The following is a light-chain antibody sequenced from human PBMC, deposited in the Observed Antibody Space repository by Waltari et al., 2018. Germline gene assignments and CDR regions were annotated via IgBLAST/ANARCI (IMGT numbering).Light chain of an antibody. CDR2: GAS. V-gene: IGKV1-5*03. CDR3: QQYKSYKT. CDR1: QSITTS. J-gene: IGKJ1*01. Sequence: DIQMTQSPSTLSASVGDTVIISCRASQSITTSLAWYQQKTGKAPDVLIYGASKLESGVPSRFSGSGSGTEFTLTISSLQHDDFATYYCQQYKSYKTFGQGTRVEIK.